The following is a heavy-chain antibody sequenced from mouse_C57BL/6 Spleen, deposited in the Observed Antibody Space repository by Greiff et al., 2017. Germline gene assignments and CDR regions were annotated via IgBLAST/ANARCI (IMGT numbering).Heavy chain of an antibody. Sequence: DVMLVESGGGLVKPGGSLKLSCAASGFTFSSYAMSWVRQTPEKRLEWVATISDGGSYTYYPDNVKGRFTISRDNAKNNLYLQMSHLKSEDTAMYYCARHIATVVGRGSWFAYWGQGTLVTVSA. CDR3: ARHIATVVGRGSWFAY. D-gene: IGHD1-1*01. J-gene: IGHJ3*01. CDR1: GFTFSSYA. V-gene: IGHV5-4*03. CDR2: ISDGGSYT.